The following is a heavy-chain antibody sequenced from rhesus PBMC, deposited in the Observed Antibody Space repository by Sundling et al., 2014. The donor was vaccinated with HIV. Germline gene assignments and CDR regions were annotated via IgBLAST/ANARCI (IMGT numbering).Heavy chain of an antibody. D-gene: IGHD3-34*01. CDR2: ISSASTYI. V-gene: IGHV3-136*01. Sequence: EVHLVESGGGLVQPGGSLRLSCAASGFTLSTYGMSWVRQAPGKGLEWVSSISSASTYIYYTDSVKGRFTISRDNAKNSLSLQMNSLRAEDTAVYYCTRVSPWGTNYLDYWGQGVLVTVSS. CDR3: TRVSPWGTNYLDY. CDR1: GFTLSTYG. J-gene: IGHJ4*01.